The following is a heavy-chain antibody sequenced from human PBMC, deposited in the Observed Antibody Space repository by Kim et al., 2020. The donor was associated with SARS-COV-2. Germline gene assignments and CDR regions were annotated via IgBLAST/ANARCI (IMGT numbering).Heavy chain of an antibody. CDR2: IKYNGGEM. D-gene: IGHD3-16*02. CDR3: ARAPHPSTVALLSLTKSPYYFDF. V-gene: IGHV3-7*01. Sequence: GGSLRLSCEASGFTFDDYWMSWVRQTPGKGLEWVANIKYNGGEMSYVDSVKGRFTVSRDTAKSSLYLQMNSLRAEDTAVYYCARAPHPSTVALLSLTKSPYYFDFWGQGTLVTVSS. J-gene: IGHJ4*01. CDR1: GFTFDDYW.